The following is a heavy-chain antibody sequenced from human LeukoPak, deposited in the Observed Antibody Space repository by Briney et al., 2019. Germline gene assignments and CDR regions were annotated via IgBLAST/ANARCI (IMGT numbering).Heavy chain of an antibody. Sequence: GGSLRLSCAASGFTFSSYGMHWVRQAPGKGLEWVAVIWYDGSNKYYADSVKGRFTISRDNSKNTLYLQMNSLRAEDTAVYYCARDSLLSSGGYYFDYWGQGTLVTVSS. J-gene: IGHJ4*02. CDR1: GFTFSSYG. CDR3: ARDSLLSSGGYYFDY. V-gene: IGHV3-33*01. D-gene: IGHD6-6*01. CDR2: IWYDGSNK.